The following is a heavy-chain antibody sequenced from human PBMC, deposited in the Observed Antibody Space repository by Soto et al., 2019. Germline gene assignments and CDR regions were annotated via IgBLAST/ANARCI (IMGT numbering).Heavy chain of an antibody. CDR2: IFHTGST. CDR1: GGSISSGTYS. D-gene: IGHD4-17*01. V-gene: IGHV4-30-2*01. CDR3: ARGHYGGKVDAFDI. Sequence: LSLTCAVSGGSISSGTYSWSWIRQPPGKGLEWIGYIFHTGSTFYNSSLKSRVTISVDRSKNRFSLKLSSVTAADTAVYYCARGHYGGKVDAFDIWGQGTMVTVSS. J-gene: IGHJ3*02.